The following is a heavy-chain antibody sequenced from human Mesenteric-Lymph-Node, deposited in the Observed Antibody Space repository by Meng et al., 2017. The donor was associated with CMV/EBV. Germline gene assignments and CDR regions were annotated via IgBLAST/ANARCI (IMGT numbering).Heavy chain of an antibody. Sequence: SETLSLTCTVSGGSVSSGSYYWSWIRQPPGKGLEWIGYIYYSGSTNYNPSLKSRVTISVDTSKNQFSLKLSSVTAADTAVYYCARDPFPLLRYFDWLSPVVEDYWGQGTLVTVSS. J-gene: IGHJ4*02. CDR3: ARDPFPLLRYFDWLSPVVEDY. V-gene: IGHV4-61*01. CDR2: IYYSGST. CDR1: GGSVSSGSYY. D-gene: IGHD3-9*01.